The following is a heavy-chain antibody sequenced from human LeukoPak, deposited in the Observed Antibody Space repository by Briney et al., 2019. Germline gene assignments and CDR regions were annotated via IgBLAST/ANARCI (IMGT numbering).Heavy chain of an antibody. V-gene: IGHV3-73*01. CDR2: IRSKANSYAT. Sequence: GGSLRLSCAASGFTFSGSAMHWVRQASGKGLEWVGRIRSKANSYATAYAASVKGRFTISRDDSKNTAYLQMNSLKTEDTAVYYCAKDKVAGPTSRFDYWGQGTLVTVSS. D-gene: IGHD5-12*01. J-gene: IGHJ4*02. CDR1: GFTFSGSA. CDR3: AKDKVAGPTSRFDY.